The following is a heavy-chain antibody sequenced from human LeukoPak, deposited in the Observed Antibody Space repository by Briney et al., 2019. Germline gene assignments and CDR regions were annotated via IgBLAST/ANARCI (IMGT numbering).Heavy chain of an antibody. Sequence: SGGSLRLSCAASGFTFSSYGMSWVRQAPGKGLEWVSYISSSGSSIYYADSMKGRFTISRDNAENSLYLQMNSLRAEDTAVYYCASVGYNYGFGFGYWGQGTLVTVSS. D-gene: IGHD5-18*01. CDR1: GFTFSSYG. V-gene: IGHV3-48*04. CDR2: ISSSGSSI. J-gene: IGHJ4*02. CDR3: ASVGYNYGFGFGY.